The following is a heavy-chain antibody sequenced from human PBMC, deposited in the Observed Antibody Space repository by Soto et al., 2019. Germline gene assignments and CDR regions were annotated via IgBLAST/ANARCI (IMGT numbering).Heavy chain of an antibody. Sequence: GGSLRLSCAASGFTFSSYAMSWVRQAPGKGLEWVSAISGSGGSTYYADSVKGRFTISRDNSKNTLYLQMNSLRAEDTAVYYCAKDGEDIVVVVAATGTTFVDYWGQGTLVTVSS. V-gene: IGHV3-23*01. D-gene: IGHD2-15*01. CDR3: AKDGEDIVVVVAATGTTFVDY. CDR1: GFTFSSYA. J-gene: IGHJ4*02. CDR2: ISGSGGST.